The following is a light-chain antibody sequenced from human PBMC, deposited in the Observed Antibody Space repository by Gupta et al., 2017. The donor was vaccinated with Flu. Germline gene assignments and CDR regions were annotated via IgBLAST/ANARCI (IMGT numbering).Light chain of an antibody. CDR1: QSLLHSNGYNY. Sequence: DIVMTQSPLSLPVPPGEPASISCRSSQSLLHSNGYNYLDWYLQKPGQSPQLLIYWGSNRASGVPDRFSGSGSGTDFTLKISRVEAEDVGVYYCMQALQTPRTFGQGTKVEIK. J-gene: IGKJ1*01. CDR3: MQALQTPRT. V-gene: IGKV2-28*01. CDR2: WGS.